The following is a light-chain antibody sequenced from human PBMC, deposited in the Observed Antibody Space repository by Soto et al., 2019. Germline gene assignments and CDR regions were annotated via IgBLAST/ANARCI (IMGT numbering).Light chain of an antibody. J-gene: IGKJ4*01. Sequence: DIQMTQSPSSLSASVGDRVTITCRASQSISSLLNWYQQKPGRAPKLLIYAASSLQSGVPSRFSGSGSGTDFTLTISSLQPEDFATYYCQQSYNAPSFGGGSKVEIK. CDR1: QSISSL. CDR3: QQSYNAPS. V-gene: IGKV1-39*01. CDR2: AAS.